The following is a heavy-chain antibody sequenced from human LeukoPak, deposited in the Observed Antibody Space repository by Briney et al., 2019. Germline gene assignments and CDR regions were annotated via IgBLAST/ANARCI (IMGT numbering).Heavy chain of an antibody. D-gene: IGHD3-10*01. Sequence: PGGSLRLSCAASGFTFSTYSMHWVRQAPGKGLEWISSISTSSSSIYYADSVKGRFTISRDNAKNSLYLQMNSLRAEDTAVYYCARGRTVRGAIKFYYYMDVWGKGTTVTVSS. CDR1: GFTFSTYS. J-gene: IGHJ6*03. V-gene: IGHV3-21*01. CDR3: ARGRTVRGAIKFYYYMDV. CDR2: ISTSSSSI.